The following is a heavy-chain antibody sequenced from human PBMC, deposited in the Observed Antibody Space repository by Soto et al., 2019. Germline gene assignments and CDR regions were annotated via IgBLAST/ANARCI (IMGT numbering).Heavy chain of an antibody. CDR2: ISSSSSYI. CDR3: ARFNDILTGYIDY. D-gene: IGHD3-9*01. Sequence: EVQLVESGGGLVKPGGSLRLSCAASGFTFSSYSMNWVRQAPGKGLEWVSSISSSSSYIYYADSVKGRFTISRDNAKNSLYLQMNSLRAEDTAVYYCARFNDILTGYIDYWGQGTLVTVSS. V-gene: IGHV3-21*01. J-gene: IGHJ4*02. CDR1: GFTFSSYS.